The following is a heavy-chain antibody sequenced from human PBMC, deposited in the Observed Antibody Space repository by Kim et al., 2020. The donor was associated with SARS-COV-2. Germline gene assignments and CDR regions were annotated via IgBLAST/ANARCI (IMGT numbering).Heavy chain of an antibody. V-gene: IGHV1-69*04. J-gene: IGHJ4*02. CDR3: ATDIVVVPAAIVSRIAAAGTDY. Sequence: SVKVSCKASGGTFSSYAISWVRQAPGQGLEWMGRIIPILGIANYAQKFQGRVTITADKSTSTAYMELSSLRSEDTAVYYCATDIVVVPAAIVSRIAAAGTDYWGQGTLVTVSS. CDR1: GGTFSSYA. D-gene: IGHD2-2*02. CDR2: IIPILGIA.